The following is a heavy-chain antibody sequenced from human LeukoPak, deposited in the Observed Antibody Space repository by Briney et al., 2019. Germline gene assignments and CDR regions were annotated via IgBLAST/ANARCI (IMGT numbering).Heavy chain of an antibody. Sequence: GGSLRLSCAASGFSFSNCSMNWVRQAPGKGLEWVSTISHSGGSTYYADSVKGRFTISRDNSKNTLYLQMNSLRAEDTAVYYCAKVKGYYDSSGCFDYWGQGTLVTVSS. CDR2: ISHSGGST. D-gene: IGHD3-22*01. V-gene: IGHV3-23*01. CDR1: GFSFSNCS. J-gene: IGHJ4*02. CDR3: AKVKGYYDSSGCFDY.